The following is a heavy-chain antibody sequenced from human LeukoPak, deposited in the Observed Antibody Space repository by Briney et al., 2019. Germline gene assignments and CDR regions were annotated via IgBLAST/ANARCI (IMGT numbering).Heavy chain of an antibody. Sequence: GASVKVSCKASGYTFTGYYMHWVRQAPGQGLEWMGWINPNSGVSNYAQKFQGRVTMTRDTSISTAYMELSRLRSDYTAVYFCARVKGLVFGVIATKERYFDYWGQGTLVTVSS. CDR2: INPNSGVS. J-gene: IGHJ4*02. D-gene: IGHD3-3*01. V-gene: IGHV1-2*02. CDR1: GYTFTGYY. CDR3: ARVKGLVFGVIATKERYFDY.